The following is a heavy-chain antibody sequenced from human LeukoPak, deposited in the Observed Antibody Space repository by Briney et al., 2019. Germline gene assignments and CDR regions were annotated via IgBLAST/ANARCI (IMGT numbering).Heavy chain of an antibody. CDR3: ARDLSGVAGYTYGRGIDY. D-gene: IGHD5-18*01. CDR2: IKKDGSEK. V-gene: IGHV3-7*01. CDR1: GFTFSSYW. J-gene: IGHJ4*02. Sequence: GGSLRLSCAASGFTFSSYWMSWVRQAPGKGLEWVANIKKDGSEKYYVDSVKGRFTISRDNAKTSLYLQMNSLRAEDTAVYYCARDLSGVAGYTYGRGIDYWGRGTLVTVSS.